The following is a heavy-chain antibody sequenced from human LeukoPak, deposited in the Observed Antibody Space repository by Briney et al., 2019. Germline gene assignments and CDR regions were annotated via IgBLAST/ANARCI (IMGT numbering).Heavy chain of an antibody. CDR2: ISVSSTYI. J-gene: IGHJ4*02. D-gene: IGHD1-26*01. V-gene: IGHV3-21*01. CDR3: ARGVGSVTAGSYYYFDY. CDR1: GFMFSSYG. Sequence: GGSLRLSCAASGFMFSSYGINWVRQAPGKGLEWVSYISVSSTYIHYADSVKGRFTISRDNAENSLYLQMNGLRAEDTAVYYCARGVGSVTAGSYYYFDYWGQGTLVTVSS.